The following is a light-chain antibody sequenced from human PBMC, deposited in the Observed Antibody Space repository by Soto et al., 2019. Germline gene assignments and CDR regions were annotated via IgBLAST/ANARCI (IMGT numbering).Light chain of an antibody. CDR2: GNS. CDR1: SSNIGAGYN. CDR3: QSYDSSLSGWV. Sequence: QSVLTQPPSVSGAPGQRVTISCTGSSSNIGAGYNVPWYQQLPGKAPKLLIYGNSNRPSGVPNRFSGSKSGTSASLAITGLQAEDEADYYCQSYDSSLSGWVFGGGTKLTVL. J-gene: IGLJ3*02. V-gene: IGLV1-40*01.